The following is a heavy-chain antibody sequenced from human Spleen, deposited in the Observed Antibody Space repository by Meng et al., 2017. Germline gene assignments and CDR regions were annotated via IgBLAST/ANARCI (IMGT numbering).Heavy chain of an antibody. CDR2: INPNSGGT. Sequence: QGQVGQSGAEVKKPGASVKVSCKASGYTFTGYYMHWVRQAPGQGLEWMGRINPNSGGTNYAQKFQGRVTMTRDTSISTAYMELSGLRSDDTAMYYCARDEDISAAGKLFGDYWGQGTLVTVSS. V-gene: IGHV1-2*06. CDR1: GYTFTGYY. D-gene: IGHD6-25*01. J-gene: IGHJ4*02. CDR3: ARDEDISAAGKLFGDY.